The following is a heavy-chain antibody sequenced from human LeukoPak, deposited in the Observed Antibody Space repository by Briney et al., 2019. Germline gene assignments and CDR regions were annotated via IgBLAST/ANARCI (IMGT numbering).Heavy chain of an antibody. CDR3: ARGRDGYYAFDI. CDR1: GGTFSSYA. Sequence: SVKVSCKASGGTFSSYAISWVRQAPGQGLEWMGGIIPIFGTANYAQKFQGRVTITADESTSTAYMELSSLRSEDTAVYYCARGRDGYYAFDIWGQGTMVTVSS. V-gene: IGHV1-69*13. CDR2: IIPIFGTA. D-gene: IGHD5-24*01. J-gene: IGHJ3*02.